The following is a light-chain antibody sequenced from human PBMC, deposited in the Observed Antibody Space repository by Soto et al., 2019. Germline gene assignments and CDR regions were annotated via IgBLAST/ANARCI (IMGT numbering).Light chain of an antibody. Sequence: QPVLTQPPSASGTPGQRVTISCSGSSSNIGSNPVNWYQQLPGAAPKLLIHSNNQRPSGVPGRFSGSKSGTSASLAISGLPSEDEADYYCAAWDDSLYGHVVFGGGTKLTVL. CDR1: SSNIGSNP. CDR3: AAWDDSLYGHVV. CDR2: SNN. V-gene: IGLV1-44*01. J-gene: IGLJ2*01.